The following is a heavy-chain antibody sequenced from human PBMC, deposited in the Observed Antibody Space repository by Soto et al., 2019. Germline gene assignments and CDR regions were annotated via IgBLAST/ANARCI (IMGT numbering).Heavy chain of an antibody. CDR2: IYYSGST. CDR1: GGSISSSSYY. V-gene: IGHV4-39*01. CDR3: ARGWSEQVVIISNWFDP. J-gene: IGHJ5*02. Sequence: PSETLSLTCTVSGGSISSSSYYWGWIRQPPGKGLEWIGSIYYSGSTYYNPSLKSRVTISVDTSKNQFSLKLSSVTAADTAVYYCARGWSEQVVIISNWFDPWGQGTLVTVSS. D-gene: IGHD3-3*01.